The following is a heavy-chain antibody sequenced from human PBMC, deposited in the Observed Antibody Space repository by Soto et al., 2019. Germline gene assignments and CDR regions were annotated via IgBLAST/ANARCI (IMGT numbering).Heavy chain of an antibody. V-gene: IGHV1-24*01. J-gene: IGHJ5*02. CDR2: FDPEDGET. CDR1: GYTLTELS. Sequence: ASVKVSCKVSGYTLTELSMHWVRQAPGKGLEWMGGFDPEDGETIYAQKFQGRVTMTEDTSTDTAYMELSSLRSEDTAVYYCATVRLRDFWSGYLPNWFDPWGQGTLVTVSS. D-gene: IGHD3-3*01. CDR3: ATVRLRDFWSGYLPNWFDP.